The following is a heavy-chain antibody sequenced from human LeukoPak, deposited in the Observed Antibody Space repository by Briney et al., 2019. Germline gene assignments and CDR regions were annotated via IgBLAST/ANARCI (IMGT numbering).Heavy chain of an antibody. Sequence: GGSLRLSCAASGFTFSSYSMNWVRQAPGKGLEWVSSISSSSRHIYYADSVKGRFTISRDNAKNTLYLQMNSLRAEDTAVYYCARDFLHLGGWGQGTMVTVSS. V-gene: IGHV3-21*01. J-gene: IGHJ3*01. CDR2: ISSSSRHI. CDR1: GFTFSSYS. CDR3: ARDFLHLGG. D-gene: IGHD3-16*01.